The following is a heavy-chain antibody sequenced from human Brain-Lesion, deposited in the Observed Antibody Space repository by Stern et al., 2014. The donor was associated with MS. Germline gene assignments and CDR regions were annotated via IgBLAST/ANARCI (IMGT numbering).Heavy chain of an antibody. D-gene: IGHD2-2*01. Sequence: QLQLQESGPGLVKPSQTLSLSCTVSGGSISSGGYYWSWIRQPAGKGLEWIGRIFNSGSTSHNPSLKSRVTISIDTSPNPFSLRLNSMTAADTAVYYCARGRVVPGFQYYATDVWGQGTTVIVSS. J-gene: IGHJ6*02. CDR2: IFNSGST. CDR3: ARGRVVPGFQYYATDV. V-gene: IGHV4-61*02. CDR1: GGSISSGGYY.